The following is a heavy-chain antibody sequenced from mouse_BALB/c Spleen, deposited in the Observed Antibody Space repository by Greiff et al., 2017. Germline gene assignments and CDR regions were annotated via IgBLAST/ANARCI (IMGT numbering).Heavy chain of an antibody. Sequence: VQLQQSGAELARPGASVKLSCKASGYTFTDYYINWVKQRTGQGLEWIGEIYPGSGNTYYNEKFKGKATLTADKSSSTAYMQLSSLTSEDSAVYFCARGPTEDYWGQGTTLTVSS. CDR1: GYTFTDYY. V-gene: IGHV1-77*01. D-gene: IGHD1-1*01. J-gene: IGHJ2*01. CDR3: ARGPTEDY. CDR2: IYPGSGNT.